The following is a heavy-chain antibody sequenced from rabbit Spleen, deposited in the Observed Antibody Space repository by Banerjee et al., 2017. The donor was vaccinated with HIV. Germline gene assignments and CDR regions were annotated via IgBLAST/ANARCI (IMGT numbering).Heavy chain of an antibody. D-gene: IGHD2-1*01. Sequence: QEQLEESGGDLVKPEGSLTLTCTASGFSFSGRYWICWVRQAPGKGLEWIACIYGGSSGSTAYASWAKGRFTISKTSSTTVTLQMTSLTAADTATYFCARGSAAMTMVITGYYLNLWGPGTLVTVS. CDR1: GFSFSGRYW. V-gene: IGHV1S45*01. CDR2: IYGGSSGST. J-gene: IGHJ4*01. CDR3: ARGSAAMTMVITGYYLNL.